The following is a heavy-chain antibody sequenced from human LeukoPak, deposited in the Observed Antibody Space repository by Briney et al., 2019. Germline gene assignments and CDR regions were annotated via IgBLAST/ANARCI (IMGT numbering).Heavy chain of an antibody. J-gene: IGHJ6*03. V-gene: IGHV3-21*01. CDR1: GFTFSNYA. CDR2: ISSSSSYI. Sequence: GGSLRLSCAASGFTFSNYAMSWVRQAPGKGLEWVSSISSSSSYIYYADSVKGRFTISRDNAKNSLYLQMNSLRAEDTAVYYCAREISGYDAVYYYYYYMDVWGKGTTVTVSS. D-gene: IGHD5-12*01. CDR3: AREISGYDAVYYYYYYMDV.